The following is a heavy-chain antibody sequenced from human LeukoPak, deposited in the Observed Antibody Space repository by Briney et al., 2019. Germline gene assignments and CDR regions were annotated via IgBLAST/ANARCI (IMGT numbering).Heavy chain of an antibody. D-gene: IGHD2-2*02. CDR2: INQSGST. J-gene: IGHJ6*02. CDR3: AGGYCRSTSCYTRCYYYYGMDV. Sequence: PSETLSLTCALYGGSLTGSYWSWIRQPPGKGLGWIGEINQSGSTNFNPSLKRRVTISVDTSKNQFSLKLSSVPAAGTAVYYCAGGYCRSTSCYTRCYYYYGMDVWGQGTTVTVSS. CDR1: GGSLTGSY. V-gene: IGHV4-34*01.